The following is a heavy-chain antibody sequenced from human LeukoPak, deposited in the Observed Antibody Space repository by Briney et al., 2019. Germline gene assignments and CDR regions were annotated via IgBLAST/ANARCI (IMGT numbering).Heavy chain of an antibody. Sequence: GGSLRLSCAASGFTFSSYAMSWVRQAPGKGLEWVSAISGSGGSTYYADSVKGRFTISRDNSKNTLYLQMNSLRAEDTAVYYCAKDPREWELQGDNWFDPWGQGTLVTVSS. D-gene: IGHD1-26*01. V-gene: IGHV3-23*01. CDR1: GFTFSSYA. CDR3: AKDPREWELQGDNWFDP. CDR2: ISGSGGST. J-gene: IGHJ5*02.